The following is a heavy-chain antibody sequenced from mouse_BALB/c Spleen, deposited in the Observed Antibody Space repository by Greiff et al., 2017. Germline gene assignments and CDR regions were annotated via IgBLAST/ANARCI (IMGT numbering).Heavy chain of an antibody. Sequence: EVHLVESGGGLVKPGGSLKLSCAASGFTFSSYVMSWVRQTPEKRLEWVASISSGGSTYYPDSVKGRFTISRDNARNILYLQMSSLRSEDTAMYYCARGRGITHFDYWGQGTTLTVSS. V-gene: IGHV5-6-5*01. D-gene: IGHD1-1*01. CDR1: GFTFSSYV. CDR3: ARGRGITHFDY. CDR2: ISSGGST. J-gene: IGHJ2*01.